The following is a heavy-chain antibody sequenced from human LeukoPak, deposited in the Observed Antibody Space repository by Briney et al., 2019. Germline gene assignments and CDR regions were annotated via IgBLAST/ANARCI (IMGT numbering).Heavy chain of an antibody. CDR2: IIPIFGTA. CDR1: GGTFSSYA. Sequence: ASVKVSCKASGGTFSSYAISWVRQAPGQGLEWMGGIIPIFGTANYAQKFQGRVTITADESTSTAYMELSSLRSEDTAVYYCARVPPWGSGSPYYMDVWGKGTTVTVSS. V-gene: IGHV1-69*13. CDR3: ARVPPWGSGSPYYMDV. D-gene: IGHD3-10*01. J-gene: IGHJ6*03.